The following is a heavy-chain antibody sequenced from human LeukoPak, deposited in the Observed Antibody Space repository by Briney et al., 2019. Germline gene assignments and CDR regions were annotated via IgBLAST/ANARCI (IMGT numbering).Heavy chain of an antibody. CDR1: GGSISSGGYY. CDR3: ATSATGDSSGYYYFHFQH. D-gene: IGHD3-22*01. CDR2: VYTSGST. Sequence: SETLSLTCTVSGGSISSGGYYWSWIRQPAGKGLEWIGRVYTSGSTNYNPSLKSRVTMSVDTSKNQFSLKLTSVTAADTAVYYCATSATGDSSGYYYFHFQHWGQGALVTVSS. J-gene: IGHJ1*01. V-gene: IGHV4-61*02.